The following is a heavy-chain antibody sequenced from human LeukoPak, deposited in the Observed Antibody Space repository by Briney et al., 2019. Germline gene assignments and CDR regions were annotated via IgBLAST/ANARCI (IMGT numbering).Heavy chain of an antibody. V-gene: IGHV3-7*01. D-gene: IGHD6-19*01. CDR1: GFTFSSYW. CDR2: IKQDGSEK. Sequence: GGSLRLSCAASGFTFSSYWMSWVRQAPGKGLEWVANIKQDGSEKYYVDSVKGRFTISRDNAKNSLYLQMNSLRAEDTAVYYCARDRSPHSSGWSRWFDPWGQGTLVTVSS. J-gene: IGHJ5*02. CDR3: ARDRSPHSSGWSRWFDP.